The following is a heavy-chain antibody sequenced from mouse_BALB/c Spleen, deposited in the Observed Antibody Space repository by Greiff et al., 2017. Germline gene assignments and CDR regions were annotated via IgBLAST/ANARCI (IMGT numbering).Heavy chain of an antibody. CDR2: ISSGGSYT. J-gene: IGHJ3*01. V-gene: IGHV5-6*01. D-gene: IGHD1-1*01. CDR3: ARHESSYPWFAY. CDR1: GFTFSSYG. Sequence: EVKLVESGGDLVKPGGSLKLSCAASGFTFSSYGMSWVRQTPDKRLEWVATISSGGSYTYYPDSVKGRFTISRDNAKNTLYLQMSSLKSEDTAMYYCARHESSYPWFAYWGQGTLVTVSA.